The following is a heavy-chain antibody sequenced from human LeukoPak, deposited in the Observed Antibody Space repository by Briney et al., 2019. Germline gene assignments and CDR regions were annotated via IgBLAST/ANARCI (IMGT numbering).Heavy chain of an antibody. J-gene: IGHJ4*02. Sequence: SETLSLTCTVSGGSISSYYWSWIRQPPGKGLEWIGEINHSGSTNYNPSLKSRVTISVDTSKNQFSLKLSSVTAADTAVYYCARFSMKFDYWGQGTLVTVSS. D-gene: IGHD3-22*01. V-gene: IGHV4-34*01. CDR1: GGSISSYY. CDR3: ARFSMKFDY. CDR2: INHSGST.